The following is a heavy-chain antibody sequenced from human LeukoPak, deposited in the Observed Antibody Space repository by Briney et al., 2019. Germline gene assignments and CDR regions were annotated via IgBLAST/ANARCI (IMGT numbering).Heavy chain of an antibody. J-gene: IGHJ4*02. CDR1: GFTFNDYA. V-gene: IGHV3-43*02. D-gene: IGHD2-21*02. CDR2: ISVDGGST. CDR3: AKGSGGACFSTFDY. Sequence: GGSLRLSCAASGFTFNDYAMHWVRQAPGKGLEWVSLISVDGGSTYYADSVRGRFTISRDNRKTSLYLQMNSLRPEDTALYYCAKGSGGACFSTFDYWGQGTLVTVSS.